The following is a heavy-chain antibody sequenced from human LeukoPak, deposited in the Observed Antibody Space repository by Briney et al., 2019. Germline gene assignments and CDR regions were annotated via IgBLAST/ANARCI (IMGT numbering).Heavy chain of an antibody. CDR1: GFTFSSYG. CDR2: IRYDGSDK. D-gene: IGHD6-19*01. V-gene: IGHV3-30*02. Sequence: GGSLRLSCAASGFTFSSYGMHWVRQAPGKGLEWVAFIRYDGSDKYCADSVKGRFTISRDNSKNTLYLQMNSLRGEDTAVYYCAKIGAVAGHFDYWGPGTLVTVSS. CDR3: AKIGAVAGHFDY. J-gene: IGHJ4*02.